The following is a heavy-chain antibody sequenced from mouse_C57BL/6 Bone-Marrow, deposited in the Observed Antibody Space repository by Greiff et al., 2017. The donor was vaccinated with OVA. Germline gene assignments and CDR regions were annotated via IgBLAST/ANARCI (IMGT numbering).Heavy chain of an antibody. CDR1: GYAFTNYL. V-gene: IGHV1-54*01. CDR3: ARLDSNLWAMDY. J-gene: IGHJ4*01. D-gene: IGHD2-5*01. CDR2: INPGSGGT. Sequence: VQLQQSGAELVRPGTSVKVSCKASGYAFTNYLIEWVKQRPGQGLEWIGVINPGSGGTNYNEKFKGKATLTADKSSSTAYMQLSSLTSEDSAVYFCARLDSNLWAMDYWGQGTSVTVSS.